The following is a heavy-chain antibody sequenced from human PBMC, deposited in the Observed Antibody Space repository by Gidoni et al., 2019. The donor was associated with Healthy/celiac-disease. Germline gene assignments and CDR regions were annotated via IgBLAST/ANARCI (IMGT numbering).Heavy chain of an antibody. J-gene: IGHJ6*04. CDR3: TTEGSSWYSPYYYYGMDV. Sequence: SNAWMNWVRQAPGKGLEWVGRIKSKTDGGTTDYAAPVKGRFTISRDDPKNTLYLQMNSLKTEDTAVYYCTTEGSSWYSPYYYYGMDVWGKGTTVTVSS. V-gene: IGHV3-15*07. D-gene: IGHD6-13*01. CDR2: IKSKTDGGTT. CDR1: SNAW.